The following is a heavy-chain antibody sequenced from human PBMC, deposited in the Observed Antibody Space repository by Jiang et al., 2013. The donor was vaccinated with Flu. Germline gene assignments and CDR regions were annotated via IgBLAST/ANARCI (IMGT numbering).Heavy chain of an antibody. Sequence: EWIGEINHSGSTNYNPSLKSRVTISVDTSKNQFSLKLSSVTAADTAVYYCARGGRAGRKVVAAKHYFDYWGQGTLVTVSS. CDR2: INHSGST. CDR3: ARGGRAGRKVVAAKHYFDY. J-gene: IGHJ4*02. V-gene: IGHV4-34*01. D-gene: IGHD2-15*01.